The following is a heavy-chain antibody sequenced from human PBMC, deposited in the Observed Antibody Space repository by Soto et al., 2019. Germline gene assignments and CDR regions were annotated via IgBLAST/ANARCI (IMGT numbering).Heavy chain of an antibody. D-gene: IGHD3-22*01. Sequence: LSLTCTVSGGSISSHYWSWIRQPPGKGLEWIGYIYYSGFTDYNPSLKSRVTISEDTSKNQFSLRLTSVTAADTAVYYCARDQNSSGYLDYWGQGILVTVSS. V-gene: IGHV4-59*11. J-gene: IGHJ4*02. CDR3: ARDQNSSGYLDY. CDR1: GGSISSHY. CDR2: IYYSGFT.